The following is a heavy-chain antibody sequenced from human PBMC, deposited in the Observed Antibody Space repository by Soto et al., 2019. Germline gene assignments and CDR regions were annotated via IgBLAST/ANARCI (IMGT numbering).Heavy chain of an antibody. D-gene: IGHD6-13*01. CDR1: GSSISSDY. J-gene: IGHJ4*02. CDR3: ARTYNSTWPSKLYFDY. V-gene: IGHV4-59*08. Sequence: PSETLSLTCTVSGSSISSDYWRWIRQPPGKGLDWIGYIYYSGTTNYNPSLKSRVTMSVDTSKHQSTLKLNSLTAADTAVYSCARTYNSTWPSKLYFDYWGQGTLVTVSS. CDR2: IYYSGTT.